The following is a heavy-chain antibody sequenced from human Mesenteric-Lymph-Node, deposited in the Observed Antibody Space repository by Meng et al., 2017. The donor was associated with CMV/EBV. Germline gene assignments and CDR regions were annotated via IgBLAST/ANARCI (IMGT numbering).Heavy chain of an antibody. J-gene: IGHJ4*02. D-gene: IGHD6-13*01. V-gene: IGHV4-31*03. Sequence: TCTVSGGSISSGGYYWSWIRQHPGKGLEWTGYIYYSGSTYYNPSLKSRVTISVDTSKNQFSLKLSSVTAADTAVYYCARTAAAGNDYWGQGTLVTVSS. CDR1: GGSISSGGYY. CDR2: IYYSGST. CDR3: ARTAAAGNDY.